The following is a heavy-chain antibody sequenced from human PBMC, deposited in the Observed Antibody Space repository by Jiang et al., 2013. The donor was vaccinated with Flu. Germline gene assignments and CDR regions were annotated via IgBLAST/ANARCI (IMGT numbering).Heavy chain of an antibody. Sequence: RQMPGKGLEWMGIIYPGDSDTRYSPSFQGQVTISADKSISTAYLQWSSLKASDTAMYYCARHWFGDSSKYYYGMDVWGQGTTVTVSS. J-gene: IGHJ6*02. D-gene: IGHD3-10*01. CDR3: ARHWFGDSSKYYYGMDV. CDR2: IYPGDSDT. V-gene: IGHV5-51*01.